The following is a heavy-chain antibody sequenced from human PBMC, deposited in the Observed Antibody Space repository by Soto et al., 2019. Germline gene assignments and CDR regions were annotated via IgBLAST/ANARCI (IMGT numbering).Heavy chain of an antibody. CDR1: GGSFSGYY. CDR3: ARVFFRGATRYYYYGMDV. J-gene: IGHJ6*02. CDR2: INHSGST. D-gene: IGHD1-26*01. V-gene: IGHV4-34*01. Sequence: SETLSLTCAVYGGSFSGYYWSWIRQPPGKGLEWIGEINHSGSTNYNPSLKSRVTISVDTAKNQFSLKLSSVTAADTAVYYCARVFFRGATRYYYYGMDVWGQGTTVTVSS.